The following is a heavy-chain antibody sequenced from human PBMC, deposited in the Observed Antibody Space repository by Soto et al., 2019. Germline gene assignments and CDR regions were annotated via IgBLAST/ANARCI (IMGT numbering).Heavy chain of an antibody. J-gene: IGHJ6*02. D-gene: IGHD2-2*01. CDR3: ARGPAPPFYGMDV. CDR1: GGSFSVYY. V-gene: IGHV4-34*01. CDR2: INPSGST. Sequence: QVQLQQWGAGLLKPSETLSLTCAVYGGSFSVYYWNWIRQPPGKGLEWIGEINPSGSTNDNPSLNSRVTISVDTSKNQFSLKLSSVTAADTAVYYCARGPAPPFYGMDVWGQGTTVTVSS.